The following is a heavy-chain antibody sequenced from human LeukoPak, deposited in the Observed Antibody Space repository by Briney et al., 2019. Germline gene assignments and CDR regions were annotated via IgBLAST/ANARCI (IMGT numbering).Heavy chain of an antibody. CDR3: ARENYGDYGFDY. CDR2: MNPNSGNT. CDR1: GYTFTSYD. D-gene: IGHD4-17*01. J-gene: IGHJ4*02. V-gene: IGHV1-8*01. Sequence: ASVKVSCKASGYTFTSYDINWVRQAPGQGLEWMGWMNPNSGNTGYAQKFQGRVTMTRNTSISTAYMELSSLRSEDTAVYYCARENYGDYGFDYWGQGTLVTVSS.